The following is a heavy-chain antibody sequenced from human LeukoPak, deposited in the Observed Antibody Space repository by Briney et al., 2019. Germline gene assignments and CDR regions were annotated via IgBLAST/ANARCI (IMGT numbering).Heavy chain of an antibody. CDR2: INHSGST. V-gene: IGHV4-34*01. CDR1: GGSFSGYY. J-gene: IGHJ4*02. Sequence: PSETLSLTCTVYGGSFSGYYWSWIRQPPGKGLEWIGEINHSGSTNYNPSLKSRVTISVDTSKNQFSLKLSSVTAADTAVYYCARGGPDVDYWGQGTLVTVSS. CDR3: ARGGPDVDY.